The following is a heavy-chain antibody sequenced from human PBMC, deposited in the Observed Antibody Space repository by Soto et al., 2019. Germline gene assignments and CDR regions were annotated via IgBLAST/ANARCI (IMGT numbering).Heavy chain of an antibody. J-gene: IGHJ1*01. D-gene: IGHD1-26*01. Sequence: QITLKESGPTLVKPTQTLTLTCTFSGFSLSTRGVSVGWIRQPPGKALEWLALIYWDDDKRYSPSLKSRLTSTNDTSKNHSVLTMINTEPVDTPTYYSAHCSFDSGELTTSAEYFQHWGQGTLVTVSS. CDR1: GFSLSTRGVS. CDR2: IYWDDDK. CDR3: AHCSFDSGELTTSAEYFQH. V-gene: IGHV2-5*02.